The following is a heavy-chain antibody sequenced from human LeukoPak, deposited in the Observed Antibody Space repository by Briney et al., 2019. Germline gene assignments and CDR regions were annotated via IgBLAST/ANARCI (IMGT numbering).Heavy chain of an antibody. CDR1: GFAFSDLY. V-gene: IGHV3-72*01. J-gene: IGHJ4*02. D-gene: IGHD4-17*01. CDR2: IRNKAHSYST. Sequence: GGSLRLSCGASGFAFSDLYMDWVRPAPGEGLQCVGRIRNKAHSYSTDYASSVKGRFTISRDDSKNSLFLQMNTLKTEDTAVYYCVRVRHGDYFDPWGLGTLVTVSS. CDR3: VRVRHGDYFDP.